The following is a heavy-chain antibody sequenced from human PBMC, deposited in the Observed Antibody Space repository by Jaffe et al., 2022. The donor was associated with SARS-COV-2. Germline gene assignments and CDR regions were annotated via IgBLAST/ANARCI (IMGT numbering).Heavy chain of an antibody. CDR1: GFTFSSYA. D-gene: IGHD3-3*01. CDR2: ISGSGGST. CDR3: AKDIKYHEGRITIFGVVPWLVLDGMDV. V-gene: IGHV3-23*01. J-gene: IGHJ6*02. Sequence: EVQLLESGGGLVQPGGSLRLSCAASGFTFSSYAMSWVRQAPGKGLEWVSAISGSGGSTYYADSVKGRFTISRDNSKNTLYLQMNSLRAEDTAVYYCAKDIKYHEGRITIFGVVPWLVLDGMDVWGQGTTVTVSS.